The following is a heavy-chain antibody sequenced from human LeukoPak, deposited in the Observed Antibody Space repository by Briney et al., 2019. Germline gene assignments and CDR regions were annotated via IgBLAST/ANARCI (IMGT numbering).Heavy chain of an antibody. J-gene: IGHJ4*02. CDR2: INTSGST. D-gene: IGHD6-13*01. CDR1: GGSIRSYY. V-gene: IGHV4-4*07. CDR3: ARAEPRGSVWYPY. Sequence: SETLSLTCTVSGGSIRSYYWSWIRQPAGKGLEWIGRINTSGSTNYNPSLKSRVTMLVDTSKNQFSLKLSSVTAADTAVYYCARAEPRGSVWYPYWGQGTLVTVSS.